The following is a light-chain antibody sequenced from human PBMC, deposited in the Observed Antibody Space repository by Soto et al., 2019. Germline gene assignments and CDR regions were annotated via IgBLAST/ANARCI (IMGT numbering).Light chain of an antibody. J-gene: IGLJ1*01. CDR1: SSDIGAYNY. CDR2: EGS. V-gene: IGLV2-23*03. CDR3: CSYAGGSNV. Sequence: SVLTQPASVSGSPGQSITISCTGTSSDIGAYNYVSWYQQHPGKAPKLMSYEGSERPSGVSDRFSGSKSGNTASLTISGLQAEDEADYFCCSYAGGSNVFGAGTKVTVL.